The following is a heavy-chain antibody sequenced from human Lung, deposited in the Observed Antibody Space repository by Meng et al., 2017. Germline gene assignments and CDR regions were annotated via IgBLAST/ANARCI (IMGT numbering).Heavy chain of an antibody. J-gene: IGHJ4*02. Sequence: QLQLVKAGAQAKKPGASVMVSCSPSGYNFPDYGLHWVRRAPGQGLEWMGRIDPKSGDTHYAQRFRGRVTMTGDTSISTAYMELSGLRSDDTAMYYCARDEDISAAGKLFGDYWGQGTLVTVSS. D-gene: IGHD6-13*01. V-gene: IGHV1-2*06. CDR1: GYNFPDYG. CDR3: ARDEDISAAGKLFGDY. CDR2: IDPKSGDT.